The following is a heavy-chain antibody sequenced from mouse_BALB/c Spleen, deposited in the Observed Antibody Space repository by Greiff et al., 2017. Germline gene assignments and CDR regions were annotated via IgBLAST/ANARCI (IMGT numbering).Heavy chain of an antibody. V-gene: IGHV6-6*02. CDR1: GFTFSNYW. Sequence: EVKLEESGGGLVQPGGSMKLSCVASGFTFSNYWMNWVRQSPEKGLEWVAEIRLKSNNYATHYAESVKGRFTISRDDSKSSVYLQMNNLRAEDTGIYYCTRTGNGYYDPAWFAYWGQGTLVTVSA. D-gene: IGHD2-3*01. CDR2: IRLKSNNYAT. J-gene: IGHJ3*01. CDR3: TRTGNGYYDPAWFAY.